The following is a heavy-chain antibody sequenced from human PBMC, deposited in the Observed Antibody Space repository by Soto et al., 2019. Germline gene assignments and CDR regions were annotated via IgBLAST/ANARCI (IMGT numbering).Heavy chain of an antibody. CDR2: ISYDGSNK. D-gene: IGHD2-8*01. J-gene: IGHJ5*02. Sequence: QVQLVESGGGVVQPGRSLRLSCAASGFTFSSYAMHWVRQAPGKGLEWVAVISYDGSNKYYADSVKGRFTISRDNSKNTLYLQMNSLRGEDTAVYYCARGGKYCANGVCYSGWFDPWGQGTLVTVSS. CDR3: ARGGKYCANGVCYSGWFDP. CDR1: GFTFSSYA. V-gene: IGHV3-30-3*01.